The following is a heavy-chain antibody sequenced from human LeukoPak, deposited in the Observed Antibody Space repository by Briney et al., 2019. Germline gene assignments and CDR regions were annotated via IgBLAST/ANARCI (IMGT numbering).Heavy chain of an antibody. D-gene: IGHD6-6*01. J-gene: IGHJ4*02. CDR2: ISASGATT. Sequence: GGSLRLSCAASGFTFSSYVMSWVRQTPGKGLEWVSYISASGATTYFADSVKGRFTISRDNSKNTLYLQMNSLRAEDTAVYYCSRAEYSTSTRKHSFDRWGQGTLVTVSS. CDR3: SRAEYSTSTRKHSFDR. V-gene: IGHV3-23*01. CDR1: GFTFSSYV.